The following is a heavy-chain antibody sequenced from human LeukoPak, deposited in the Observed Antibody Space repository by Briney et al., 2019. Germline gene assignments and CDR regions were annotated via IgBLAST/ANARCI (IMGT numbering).Heavy chain of an antibody. V-gene: IGHV4-59*12. J-gene: IGHJ4*02. CDR2: IYYSGST. Sequence: SETLSLTCTVSGGSISSYYWSWIRQPPGKGLVWIAYIYYSGSTNYNPSLKSRVTISVDTSKNQFSLKLSSVTAADTAVYYCARRVRIRKFDYWGQGTLVTVSS. CDR3: ARRVRIRKFDY. CDR1: GGSISSYY. D-gene: IGHD2-15*01.